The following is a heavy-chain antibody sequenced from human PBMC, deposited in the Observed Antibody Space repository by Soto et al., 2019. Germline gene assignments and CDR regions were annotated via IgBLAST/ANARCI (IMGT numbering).Heavy chain of an antibody. J-gene: IGHJ5*02. Sequence: QVQLQESGPGLVKPSQTLSLTCTVSGGSISSGGYYWSWIRQHPGKGLEWIGYIYYSGSTYYNPSLKSRVIISVYTSTTQCCGKLSSVTAAATAGDYCARHYGAGGYDWCDPWGKGTLVTVSS. V-gene: IGHV4-31*03. CDR2: IYYSGST. CDR3: ARHYGAGGYDWCDP. D-gene: IGHD4-17*01. CDR1: GGSISSGGYY.